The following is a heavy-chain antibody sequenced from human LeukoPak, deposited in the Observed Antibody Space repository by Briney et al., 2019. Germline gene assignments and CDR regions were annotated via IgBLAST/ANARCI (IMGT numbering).Heavy chain of an antibody. CDR2: IGAGTSTV. CDR1: GFTFTSYT. J-gene: IGHJ4*02. V-gene: IGHV3-48*01. Sequence: PGESLRLSCAASGFTFTSYTMNWVRQAPGKGLEWVSHIGAGTSTVGYADSIKGRFTTSRDNAKNSVDLQMSSLRVDDSAVYYCVRDKDWGFDSWGQGTLVTVSS. D-gene: IGHD7-27*01. CDR3: VRDKDWGFDS.